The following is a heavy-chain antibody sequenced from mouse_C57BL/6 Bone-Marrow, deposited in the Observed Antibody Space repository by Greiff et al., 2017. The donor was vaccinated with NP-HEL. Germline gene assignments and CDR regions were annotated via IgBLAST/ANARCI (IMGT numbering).Heavy chain of an antibody. Sequence: EVQLQQSGAELVRPGASVKLSCTVSGFNIKDDYMHWVKQRPEQGLEWIGWIDPETGDTAYASKFQGKATITADPSSNTAYLKLSSLTSEDTAVYYCTTGGSSPYAMDYWGQGTSVTVSS. D-gene: IGHD1-1*01. J-gene: IGHJ4*01. V-gene: IGHV14-4*01. CDR1: GFNIKDDY. CDR2: IDPETGDT. CDR3: TTGGSSPYAMDY.